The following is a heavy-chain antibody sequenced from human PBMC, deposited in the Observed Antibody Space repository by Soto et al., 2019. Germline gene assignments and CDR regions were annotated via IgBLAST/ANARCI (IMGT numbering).Heavy chain of an antibody. D-gene: IGHD3-16*01. V-gene: IGHV4-4*02. Sequence: QVQLQESGPGLVKPSGTLSLTCAVSGGSVFTNNWWTWVRQPPGKGLEWIGEAYHSGSTNYNPSLRSRVTIAVDKSNSQFSVRLTSVTAADTAVYYCARLSAEWHNDYYYGLDVWGQGTTVTVSS. CDR2: AYHSGST. CDR1: GGSVFTNNW. CDR3: ARLSAEWHNDYYYGLDV. J-gene: IGHJ6*02.